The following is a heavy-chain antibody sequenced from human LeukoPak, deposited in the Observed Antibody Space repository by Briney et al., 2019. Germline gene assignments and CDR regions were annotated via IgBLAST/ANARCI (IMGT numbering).Heavy chain of an antibody. J-gene: IGHJ4*02. V-gene: IGHV4-34*01. D-gene: IGHD5-18*01. CDR2: INHSGST. Sequence: SETLSLTCAVYGGSFSGYFWSWIRQPPGKGLEWIGEINHSGSTNCNPSLKSRVTISVDTSKNQFSLKLNSVTAADTAVYYCARGLEGCSYGYSEFDYWGQGTLVTVSS. CDR1: GGSFSGYF. CDR3: ARGLEGCSYGYSEFDY.